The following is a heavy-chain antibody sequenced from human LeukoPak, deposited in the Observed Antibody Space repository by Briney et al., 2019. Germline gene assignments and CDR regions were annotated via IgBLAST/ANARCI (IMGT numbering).Heavy chain of an antibody. CDR2: INSDGSST. J-gene: IGHJ5*02. V-gene: IGHV3-74*01. CDR3: TSQIQLWYSNNWFDP. D-gene: IGHD5-18*01. Sequence: GGSLRLSCAASGFTFSSYWMHWVRQAPGKGLVWVSSINSDGSSTSYANSVKRRFTISTDNAKNTLYLQMNSLRAEDTAVYYCTSQIQLWYSNNWFDPWGQGTLVTVSS. CDR1: GFTFSSYW.